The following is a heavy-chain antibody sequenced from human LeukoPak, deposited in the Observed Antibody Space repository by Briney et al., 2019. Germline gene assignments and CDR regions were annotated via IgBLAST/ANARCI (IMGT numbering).Heavy chain of an antibody. V-gene: IGHV3-23*01. CDR1: GFTFSSYA. CDR3: AKGHSLYFYGSGSYSDN. Sequence: PPGGSLRLSCAASGFTFSSYAMSWVRQAPGKGLEWVSSISGSGGTTYYADSVKGRFTISRDNSKNTLYLQMNSLRAEDTAVYYCAKGHSLYFYGSGSYSDNWGQGTLVTVSS. J-gene: IGHJ4*02. D-gene: IGHD3-10*01. CDR2: ISGSGGTT.